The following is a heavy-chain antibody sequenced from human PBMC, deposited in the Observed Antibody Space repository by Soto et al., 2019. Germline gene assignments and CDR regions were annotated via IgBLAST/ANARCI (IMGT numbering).Heavy chain of an antibody. D-gene: IGHD1-26*01. Sequence: GGSLRLSCAASGVTFSSYAISWVRQAPGKGLEWVSAISGSGGSTYYADSVKGRFTISRDNSKNTLYLQMNSLRAEDTAVYYCADAYPLHWEPHDAFDIWGQGTMVTVSS. CDR3: ADAYPLHWEPHDAFDI. CDR1: GVTFSSYA. CDR2: ISGSGGST. J-gene: IGHJ3*02. V-gene: IGHV3-23*01.